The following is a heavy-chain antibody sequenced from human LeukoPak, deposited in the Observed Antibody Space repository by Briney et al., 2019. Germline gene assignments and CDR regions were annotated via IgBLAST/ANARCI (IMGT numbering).Heavy chain of an antibody. D-gene: IGHD6-6*01. CDR1: GASISGSCYY. CDR3: AREGGSGSSEVF. CDR2: IYYSGST. Sequence: PSETLSLTCAVSGASISGSCYYLGWIRPPPGKGLEWIGNIYYSGSTYYNASLQSRVTISIDTSKNQFSLKLSSVTAADTAVYYCAREGGSGSSEVFWGQGTLVTVSS. V-gene: IGHV4-39*07. J-gene: IGHJ4*02.